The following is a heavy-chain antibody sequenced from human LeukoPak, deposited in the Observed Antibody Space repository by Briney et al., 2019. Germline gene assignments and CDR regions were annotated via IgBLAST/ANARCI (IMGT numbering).Heavy chain of an antibody. J-gene: IGHJ4*02. V-gene: IGHV3-48*03. CDR3: ALLAVASDFDY. Sequence: PGGSLRLSCAVSEFPFSFYEMNWVRQAPGKGLEWVSNIGSSGTNRYYADSVKGRFSISRDNAKSSLYLRMNSLRVEDTAVYYCALLAVASDFDYWGRGALVTVSS. CDR1: EFPFSFYE. CDR2: IGSSGTNR. D-gene: IGHD6-19*01.